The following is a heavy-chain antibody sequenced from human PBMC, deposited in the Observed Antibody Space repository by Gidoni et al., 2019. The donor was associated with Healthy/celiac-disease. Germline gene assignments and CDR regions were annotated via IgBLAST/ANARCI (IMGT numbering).Heavy chain of an antibody. CDR3: AGFGYCSGGSCPRFDY. CDR2: ISSSSSYI. V-gene: IGHV3-21*01. D-gene: IGHD2-15*01. CDR1: GFTFSSYS. J-gene: IGHJ4*02. Sequence: EVQLVESGGGLVKPGGSLRLSCAASGFTFSSYSMNWVRQAPGKGLEWVSSISSSSSYIYYADSVKGRFTISRDNAKNSLYLQMNSLRAEDTAVYYCAGFGYCSGGSCPRFDYWGQGTLVTVSS.